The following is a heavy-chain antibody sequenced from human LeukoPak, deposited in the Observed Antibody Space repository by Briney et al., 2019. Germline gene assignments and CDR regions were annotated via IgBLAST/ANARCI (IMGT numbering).Heavy chain of an antibody. J-gene: IGHJ3*02. CDR1: DDSFSSHY. Sequence: PSETLSLTRAVSDDSFSSHYWTWIRQPPGKGLGWIGYISYIGSTNYHPSLKSRVTISIDPSKNQSSLKLTSVTAADTAVYYCARDLVTVTKGFDIWGQGTMVSVSS. CDR3: ARDLVTVTKGFDI. D-gene: IGHD4-17*01. V-gene: IGHV4-59*11. CDR2: ISYIGST.